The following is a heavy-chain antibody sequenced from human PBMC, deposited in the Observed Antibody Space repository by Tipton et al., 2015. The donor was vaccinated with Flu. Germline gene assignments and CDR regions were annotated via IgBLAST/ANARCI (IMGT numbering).Heavy chain of an antibody. V-gene: IGHV4-34*01. CDR3: ARGRTGTWIPLSPTHKRWFDP. CDR1: GFTFSSYW. D-gene: IGHD1/OR15-1a*01. J-gene: IGHJ5*02. CDR2: INHSGST. Sequence: LRLSCAASGFTFSSYWMSWVRQPPGKGLEWIGEINHSGSTNYNPSLKSRVTISVDTSKNQFSLKLSSVTAADTAVYYCARGRTGTWIPLSPTHKRWFDPWGQGTLVTVSS.